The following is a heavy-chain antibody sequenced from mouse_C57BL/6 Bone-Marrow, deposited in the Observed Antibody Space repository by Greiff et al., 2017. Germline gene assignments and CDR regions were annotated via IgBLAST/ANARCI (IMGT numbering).Heavy chain of an antibody. CDR2: IDPENGYT. CDR1: GFNIKDDY. V-gene: IGHV14-4*01. J-gene: IGHJ3*01. Sequence: VQLKESGAELVRPGASVKLSCTASGFNIKDDYMHWVKQRPEQGLEWIGWIDPENGYTEYASQFQGQATITADASSNTAYLQLSRLTSEDTAVYYCTTLDYYGSEAWFAYWGQGTLVTVSA. CDR3: TTLDYYGSEAWFAY. D-gene: IGHD1-1*01.